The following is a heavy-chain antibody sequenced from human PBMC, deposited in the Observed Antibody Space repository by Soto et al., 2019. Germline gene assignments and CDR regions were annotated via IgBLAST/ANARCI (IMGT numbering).Heavy chain of an antibody. CDR2: ISAYNGNT. J-gene: IGHJ4*02. V-gene: IGHV1-18*01. D-gene: IGHD3-22*01. CDR1: GYTFTSYG. CDR3: ARGRVYYDSSGYYHTYYFDY. Sequence: QVQLVQSGAEVKKPGASVKVSCKASGYTFTSYGISWVRQAPGQGLEWMGWISAYNGNTNYAQKIQGRVTMTTDTSTSTAYMELRSLRSDDTAVYYCARGRVYYDSSGYYHTYYFDYWGQGTLVTVSS.